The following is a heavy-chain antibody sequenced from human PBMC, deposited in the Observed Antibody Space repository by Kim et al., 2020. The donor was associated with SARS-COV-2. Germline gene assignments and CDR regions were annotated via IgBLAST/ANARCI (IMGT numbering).Heavy chain of an antibody. Sequence: SETLSLTCTVSGGSISSGSYYWSWIRQPAGKGLEWIGRIYTSGSTNYNPSLKSRVTISVDTSKNQFSLKLSSVTAADTAVYYCARGPPYYYDSSGYDSDGFDPWGQGTLVTVSS. V-gene: IGHV4-61*02. D-gene: IGHD3-22*01. CDR2: IYTSGST. J-gene: IGHJ5*02. CDR3: ARGPPYYYDSSGYDSDGFDP. CDR1: GGSISSGSYY.